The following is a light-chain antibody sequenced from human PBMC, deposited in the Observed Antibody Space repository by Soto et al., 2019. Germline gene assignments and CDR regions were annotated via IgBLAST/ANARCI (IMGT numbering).Light chain of an antibody. CDR3: SSYTSSRTGV. J-gene: IGLJ3*02. Sequence: QSALTQPASVSGSPGQSITISCTGTSSDVGGHNHVSWYQQHPGKAPKLMIYEVSNRPSGVSIRFSGSKSGNTASLTISGLQAEDEADYYCSSYTSSRTGVFGGGTKVTVL. CDR1: SSDVGGHNH. V-gene: IGLV2-14*01. CDR2: EVS.